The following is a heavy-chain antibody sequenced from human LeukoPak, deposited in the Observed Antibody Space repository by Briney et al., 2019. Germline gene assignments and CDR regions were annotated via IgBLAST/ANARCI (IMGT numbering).Heavy chain of an antibody. V-gene: IGHV1-69*13. J-gene: IGHJ5*02. CDR2: IIPIFGTA. CDR3: ARDQPPNWFDP. CDR1: VGTLSSYA. Sequence: GASVKVSCKASVGTLSSYAISWVRQAPGQGVEWMGGIIPIFGTANYAQKFQGRVTITADESTSTAYMELSSLRSEDTAVYYCARDQPPNWFDPWGQGTLVTVSS.